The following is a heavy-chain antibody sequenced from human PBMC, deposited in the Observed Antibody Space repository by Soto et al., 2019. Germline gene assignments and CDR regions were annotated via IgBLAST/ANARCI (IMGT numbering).Heavy chain of an antibody. D-gene: IGHD3-22*01. V-gene: IGHV3-53*01. CDR1: WFTVSSNY. CDR3: ARGRGNYYDSSGYYSGVYP. J-gene: IGHJ5*02. Sequence: GGSLRLSCAASWFTVSSNYMSWVRQAPGKGLEWVSVIYSGGSTYYADSVKGRFTISRDNSKNTLYLQMNSLRAEDTAVYYCARGRGNYYDSSGYYSGVYPCGQGTLVTVSA. CDR2: IYSGGST.